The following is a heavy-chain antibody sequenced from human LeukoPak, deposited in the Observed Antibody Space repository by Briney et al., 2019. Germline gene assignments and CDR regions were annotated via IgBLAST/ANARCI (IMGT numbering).Heavy chain of an antibody. D-gene: IGHD2-2*01. V-gene: IGHV3-49*04. CDR1: GFTFGDYA. Sequence: PGRSLRLSCTASGFTFGDYAMSWVRQAPGKGLEWVGFIRSKAYGGTTEYAASVKGRFTISRDDSKSIAYLQMNSLKTEDTAVYYCTRDFGDIVVVPAAMEDYWDQGTLVTVSS. CDR3: TRDFGDIVVVPAAMEDY. CDR2: IRSKAYGGTT. J-gene: IGHJ4*02.